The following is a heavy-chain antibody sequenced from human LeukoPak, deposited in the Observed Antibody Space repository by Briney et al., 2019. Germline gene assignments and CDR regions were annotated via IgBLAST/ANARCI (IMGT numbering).Heavy chain of an antibody. J-gene: IGHJ4*02. CDR3: ARGSRATYSSSWYLDY. D-gene: IGHD6-13*01. CDR2: ISSSSSYI. CDR1: GFTFSNYS. V-gene: IGHV3-21*01. Sequence: GGSLTLSCAASGFTFSNYSMNWVRQAPGRGLEWLSSISSSSSYIYYADSMKGRFTIARDNAQNSLYLQMNSLRAEDTAVYYCARGSRATYSSSWYLDYWGQGTLVTVSS.